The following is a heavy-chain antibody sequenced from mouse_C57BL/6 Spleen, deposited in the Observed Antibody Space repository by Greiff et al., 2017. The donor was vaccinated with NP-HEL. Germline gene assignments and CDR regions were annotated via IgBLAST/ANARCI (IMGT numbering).Heavy chain of an antibody. CDR2: IDPSDSYT. D-gene: IGHD1-1*01. Sequence: QVQLQQPGAELVMPGASVKLSCKASGYTFTSYWMHWVKQRPGQGLAWIGEIDPSDSYTNYNQKFKGKSTLTVDKSSSTAYMQLSSLTSEDSAVYYCARGGYGSSFYWCFDVWGTGTTVTVSA. CDR1: GYTFTSYW. J-gene: IGHJ1*03. CDR3: ARGGYGSSFYWCFDV. V-gene: IGHV1-69*01.